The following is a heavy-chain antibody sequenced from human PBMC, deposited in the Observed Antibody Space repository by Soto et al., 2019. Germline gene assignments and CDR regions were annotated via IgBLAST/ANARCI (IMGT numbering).Heavy chain of an antibody. V-gene: IGHV3-73*01. D-gene: IGHD5-12*01. CDR1: GSTFSGSA. Sequence: GGSLRLSCAASGSTFSGSAMHWVRQASGKGLEWVGRIRSKANSYATAYAASVKGRFTISRDDSKNTAYLQMNSLKTEDTAVYYCTSSYSGYDSGHYWGQGTLVTVSS. CDR2: IRSKANSYAT. J-gene: IGHJ4*02. CDR3: TSSYSGYDSGHY.